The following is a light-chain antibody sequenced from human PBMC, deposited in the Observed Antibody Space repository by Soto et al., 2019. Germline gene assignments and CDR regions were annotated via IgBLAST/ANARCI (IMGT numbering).Light chain of an antibody. CDR3: SSYISTSTLV. J-gene: IGLJ1*01. V-gene: IGLV2-14*01. Sequence: QSVLTQPASVSGSPGQSLTISCTGTSSDIGGYNYVSWYQQHPGKAPKLMLYDVVTRPSWVSSRFSGSKSGNTASLTISGLQSEDEADYYCSSYISTSTLVFGTGTKLTVL. CDR1: SSDIGGYNY. CDR2: DVV.